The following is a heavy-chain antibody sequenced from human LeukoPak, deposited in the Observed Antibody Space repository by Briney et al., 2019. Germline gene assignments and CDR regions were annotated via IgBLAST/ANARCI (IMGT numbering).Heavy chain of an antibody. V-gene: IGHV3-48*01. J-gene: IGHJ4*02. CDR1: DSMSRRFK. D-gene: IGHD5-18*01. CDR3: ARGGYNYGSVFDY. Sequence: GGSLRLSCAASDSMSRRFKMNWVRQAPGEGLEWVSYISDDSSTIHYADSVKGRFTISRDNAENSLYLQMNSLRAEDTAVYYCARGGYNYGSVFDYWGQGTLVTVSS. CDR2: ISDDSSTI.